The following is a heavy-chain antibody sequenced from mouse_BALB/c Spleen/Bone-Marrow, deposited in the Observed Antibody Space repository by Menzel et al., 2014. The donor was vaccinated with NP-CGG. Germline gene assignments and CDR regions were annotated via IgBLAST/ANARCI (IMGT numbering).Heavy chain of an antibody. CDR3: ARAGLSTDY. V-gene: IGHV1-80*01. CDR1: GYAFSFYW. CDR2: IYPGDGDT. J-gene: IGHJ2*02. Sequence: QVQLKQSGAELVRPGFSVKISCKTSGYAFSFYWMNWVKQRPGQGLEWIGQIYPGDGDTNYNGKFKGKATLTADTSSGTAYMQLSSLTSEDSAVYFCARAGLSTDYWGQGTSLTVSS. D-gene: IGHD1-1*01.